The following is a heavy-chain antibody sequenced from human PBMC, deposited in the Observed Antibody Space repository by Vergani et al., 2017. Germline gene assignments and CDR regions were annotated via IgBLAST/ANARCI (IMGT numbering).Heavy chain of an antibody. J-gene: IGHJ1*01. Sequence: EVQLVESGGGLVQPGGSLRLSCAASGFTFSSYEMNWVRQAPGKGLEWVSYISSSGSTIYYADSVKGRFTISRDNAKNSLYLQMNSLRAEDTAVYYCAXDAVGYCSSTSCPLAPFAEYFQHWGQGTLVTVSS. CDR2: ISSSGSTI. V-gene: IGHV3-48*03. D-gene: IGHD2-2*01. CDR1: GFTFSSYE. CDR3: AXDAVGYCSSTSCPLAPFAEYFQH.